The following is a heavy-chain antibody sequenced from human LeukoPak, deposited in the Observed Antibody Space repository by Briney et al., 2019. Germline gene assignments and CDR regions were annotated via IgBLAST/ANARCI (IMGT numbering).Heavy chain of an antibody. Sequence: GGSLRLSCTASGFTFGDYAMSWVRQAPGKGLEWVGFIRSKAYGGTTEYAASVKGRFTISRDDSKSIAYLQMNSLKTEDTAAYYCTRDNSGNWFDPWGQGTLVTVSS. D-gene: IGHD1-26*01. CDR1: GFTFGDYA. CDR3: TRDNSGNWFDP. V-gene: IGHV3-49*04. CDR2: IRSKAYGGTT. J-gene: IGHJ5*02.